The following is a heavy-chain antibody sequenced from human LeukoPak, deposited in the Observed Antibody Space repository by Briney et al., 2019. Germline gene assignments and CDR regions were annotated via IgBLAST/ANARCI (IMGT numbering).Heavy chain of an antibody. CDR1: GFTFSSYE. V-gene: IGHV3-48*03. Sequence: GGSLRLSCAASGFTFSSYEMNWVRQAPGKGLGWVSYISSSGSTIYYADSVKGRFTISRDNAKNSLYLQMNSLRAEDTAVYYCARDGYTFYYYYMDVWGKGTTVTISS. CDR3: ARDGYTFYYYYMDV. J-gene: IGHJ6*03. D-gene: IGHD5-24*01. CDR2: ISSSGSTI.